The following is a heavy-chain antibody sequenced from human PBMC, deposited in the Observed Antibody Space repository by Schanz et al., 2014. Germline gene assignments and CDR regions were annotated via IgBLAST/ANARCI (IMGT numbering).Heavy chain of an antibody. V-gene: IGHV3-23*01. CDR1: GFAFTSNA. J-gene: IGHJ3*02. Sequence: EVQLLESGGGLVQPGGSLRLSCAASGFAFTSNAMTWVRQAPGKGLEWVSTISGSGAHTYHADSVRGRFTISRDNSKNILYLQMNSLRAEDTAIYFCAAARGTNCYFCALDIWGQGTMVTVSS. CDR3: AAARGTNCYFCALDI. CDR2: ISGSGAHT. D-gene: IGHD2-2*01.